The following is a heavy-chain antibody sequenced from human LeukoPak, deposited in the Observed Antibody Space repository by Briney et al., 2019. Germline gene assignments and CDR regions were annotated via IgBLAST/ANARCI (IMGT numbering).Heavy chain of an antibody. Sequence: ASVKVSCKASGYTFTGYYMHWVRQAPGQGLEWMGWINPNSGGTNYAQKFQGWVTMTRDTSISTAYMELSRLRSDDTAVYYCARDRYYGSGSYYLWGQGTLVTVSS. CDR1: GYTFTGYY. D-gene: IGHD3-10*01. J-gene: IGHJ5*02. V-gene: IGHV1-2*04. CDR3: ARDRYYGSGSYYL. CDR2: INPNSGGT.